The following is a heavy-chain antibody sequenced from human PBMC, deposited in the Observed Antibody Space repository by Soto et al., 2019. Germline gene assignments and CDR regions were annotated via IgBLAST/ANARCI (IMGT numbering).Heavy chain of an antibody. CDR1: GYTFTSYD. CDR3: ARGGTRGRFLEWLLDYYYMDV. J-gene: IGHJ6*03. D-gene: IGHD3-3*01. Sequence: ASVKVSCKASGYTFTSYDINWVRQATGQGLEWMGWMNPNSGNTGYAQKFQGRVTTTRNTSISTAYMELSSLRSEDTAVYYCARGGTRGRFLEWLLDYYYMDVWGKGTTVTVSS. CDR2: MNPNSGNT. V-gene: IGHV1-8*01.